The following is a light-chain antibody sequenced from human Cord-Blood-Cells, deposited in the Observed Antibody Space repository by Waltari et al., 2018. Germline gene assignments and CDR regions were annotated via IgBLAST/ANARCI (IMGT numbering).Light chain of an antibody. Sequence: ELVFTQSPATLSLSPGESATLSCRASQSVSSYLAWYQQKPGQAPRLLIYDASNRATGIPARFSGSGSGTDFTLTISSLEPEDFAVYYCQQRSNWPSTFGGGTKVEIK. CDR2: DAS. CDR3: QQRSNWPST. CDR1: QSVSSY. J-gene: IGKJ4*01. V-gene: IGKV3-11*01.